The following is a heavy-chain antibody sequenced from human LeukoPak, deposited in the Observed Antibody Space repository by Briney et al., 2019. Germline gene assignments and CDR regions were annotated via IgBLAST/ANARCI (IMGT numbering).Heavy chain of an antibody. CDR1: GFTFTDYY. CDR3: ARRPYSSSWYYFDY. Sequence: PGGSLRLSCAASGFTFTDYYMSWIRQAPGKGLECISYISSSGSAIYYADSFKGRFTISRDNAKNSLYLQMNSLRAEDTAVYYCARRPYSSSWYYFDYWGQGTLVTVSS. J-gene: IGHJ4*02. D-gene: IGHD6-13*01. V-gene: IGHV3-11*04. CDR2: ISSSGSAI.